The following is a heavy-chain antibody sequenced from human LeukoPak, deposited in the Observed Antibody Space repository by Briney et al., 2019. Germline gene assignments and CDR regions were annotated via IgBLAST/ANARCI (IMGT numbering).Heavy chain of an antibody. J-gene: IGHJ4*02. V-gene: IGHV1-69*13. D-gene: IGHD5-24*01. Sequence: SVKVSCKASGGTFSSYASSWVRQAPGQGLEWMGGIIPIFGTTNYAQNFQRRITINQDEPTRTAYMELSSLTSEDTAVYYCASVPDRGWLPFDYWGQGILVTVSS. CDR2: IIPIFGTT. CDR3: ASVPDRGWLPFDY. CDR1: GGTFSSYA.